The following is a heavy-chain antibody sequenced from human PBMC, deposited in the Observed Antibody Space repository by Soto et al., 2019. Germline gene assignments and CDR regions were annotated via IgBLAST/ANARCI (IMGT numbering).Heavy chain of an antibody. V-gene: IGHV3-23*01. CDR1: GFTFSSYA. J-gene: IGHJ3*02. Sequence: GGSLRLSCAASGFTFSSYAMSWVRQAPGKGLEWVSAISGSGGSTYYADSVKGRFTISRDNSKNTLYLQMNSLRAEDTAVYYCAKEYDSSGYYYGHDAFDIWGQGTMVNVSS. CDR3: AKEYDSSGYYYGHDAFDI. D-gene: IGHD3-22*01. CDR2: ISGSGGST.